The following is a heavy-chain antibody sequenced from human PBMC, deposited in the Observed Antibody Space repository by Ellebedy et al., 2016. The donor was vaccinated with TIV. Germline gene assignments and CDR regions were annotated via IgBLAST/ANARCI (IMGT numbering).Heavy chain of an antibody. J-gene: IGHJ4*02. Sequence: SVKVSXXASGGTFSNYALTWVRQAPGQGLEWMGGIIPISGTTNYAQKFQGRITITADEATRTASMELNSLTSEDTAVYYCARDRYYDSSGHFYESVYWGQGTLVTVSS. V-gene: IGHV1-69*13. CDR1: GGTFSNYA. D-gene: IGHD3-22*01. CDR2: IIPISGTT. CDR3: ARDRYYDSSGHFYESVY.